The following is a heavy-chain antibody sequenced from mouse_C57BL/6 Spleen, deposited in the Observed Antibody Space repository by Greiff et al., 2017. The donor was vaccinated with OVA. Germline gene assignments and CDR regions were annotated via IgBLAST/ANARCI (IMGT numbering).Heavy chain of an antibody. J-gene: IGHJ3*01. CDR3: VRSSYDERPFAY. CDR2: IRSKSNNYAT. CDR1: GFSFNTYA. D-gene: IGHD2-12*01. V-gene: IGHV10-1*01. Sequence: EVKLVESGGGLVQPKGSLKLSCAASGFSFNTYAMNWVRQAPGKGLEWVARIRSKSNNYATYYADSVKDRFTISRDDSESMLYLQMNNLKTEDTAMYYCVRSSYDERPFAYWGQGTLVTVSA.